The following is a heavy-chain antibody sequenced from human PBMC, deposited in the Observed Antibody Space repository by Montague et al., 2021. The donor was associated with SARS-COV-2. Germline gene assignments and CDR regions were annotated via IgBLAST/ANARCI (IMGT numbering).Heavy chain of an antibody. D-gene: IGHD6-13*01. CDR2: INYGGSS. CDR1: GDSMSGYY. V-gene: IGHV4-59*01. J-gene: IGHJ4*02. CDR3: ARDLEPQEWPWYLGY. Sequence: SETLSLTCNVSGDSMSGYYWTWIRQIPGKGLEWIGYINYGGSSNYNPSLKSRVTISVGSSKNQFSLKLTSVTAADTAVYFCARDLEPQEWPWYLGYWGQGSLVTVSS.